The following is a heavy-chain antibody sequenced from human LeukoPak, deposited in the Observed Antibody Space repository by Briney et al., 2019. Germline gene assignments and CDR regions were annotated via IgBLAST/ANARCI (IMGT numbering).Heavy chain of an antibody. CDR1: GFTFSSYS. CDR2: ISSSRSTI. Sequence: PGGSLRLSCAASGFTFSSYSMNCVRQAPGKGLEWVSYISSSRSTIYYAAAVKGRFTISRDNAKNSLYLQLNSMRDEDTAVYYCARDGGDGYNFAFDYWGQGTLVTVSS. CDR3: ARDGGDGYNFAFDY. D-gene: IGHD5-24*01. J-gene: IGHJ4*02. V-gene: IGHV3-48*02.